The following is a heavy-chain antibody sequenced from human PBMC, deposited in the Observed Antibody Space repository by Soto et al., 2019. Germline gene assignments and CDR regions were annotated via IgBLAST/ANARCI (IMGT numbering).Heavy chain of an antibody. CDR3: ARDFWAAAAIDY. CDR1: GYTFTSYA. CDR2: INAGNGNT. J-gene: IGHJ4*02. Sequence: XVKVSCKASGYTFTSYAMHWVRQAPGQRLEWMGWINAGNGNTKYSQKFQGRVTITRDTSASTAYMELSRMRSEDTAVYYCARDFWAAAAIDYWGQGTLVTVSS. D-gene: IGHD2-2*01. V-gene: IGHV1-3*01.